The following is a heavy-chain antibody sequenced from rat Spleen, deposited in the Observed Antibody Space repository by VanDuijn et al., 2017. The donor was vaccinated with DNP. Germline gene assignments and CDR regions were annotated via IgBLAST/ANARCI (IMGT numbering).Heavy chain of an antibody. J-gene: IGHJ3*01. Sequence: EVQLVESGGDLVQPGRSLKVSCVASGFTFNNYWMTWTRQVPGKGLEWVASITSSGGDSYYPDSVKGRFTISRDNAKNTQYLQMNSLRSGDTATYYCATSSYFGYDYGFAYWGQGTLVTVSS. CDR3: ATSSYFGYDYGFAY. CDR1: GFTFNNYW. CDR2: ITSSGGDS. V-gene: IGHV5-31*01. D-gene: IGHD1-7*01.